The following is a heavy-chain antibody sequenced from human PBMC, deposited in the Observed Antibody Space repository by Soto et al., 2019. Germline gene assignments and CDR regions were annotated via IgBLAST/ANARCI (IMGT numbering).Heavy chain of an antibody. D-gene: IGHD5-18*01. J-gene: IGHJ3*02. V-gene: IGHV3-48*04. CDR1: GFTFSSYS. CDR2: ISSGSTTI. CDR3: ARAVRYSYCAFDT. Sequence: GGSLRLSCAASGFTFSSYSMSWVRQAPGKGLEWVSYISSGSTTIYYADSVQGRFTISRDNAKNSLYLQMDSLRAEDTAVYYCARAVRYSYCAFDTWGQGTMVTVSS.